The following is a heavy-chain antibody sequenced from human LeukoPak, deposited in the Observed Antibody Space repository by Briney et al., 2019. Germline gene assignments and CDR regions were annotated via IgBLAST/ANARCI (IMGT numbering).Heavy chain of an antibody. CDR2: INHSGST. D-gene: IGHD5-12*01. Sequence: PSETLSLTCAVYGGSFSGYYWSWIRQPPGKGLEWIGEINHSGSTNYNPSLKSRVTISVDTSKNQFSLKLSSVTAADTAVYYCARTIGYSGYDWAYYFDYWGQGTLVTVSS. J-gene: IGHJ4*02. CDR3: ARTIGYSGYDWAYYFDY. V-gene: IGHV4-34*01. CDR1: GGSFSGYY.